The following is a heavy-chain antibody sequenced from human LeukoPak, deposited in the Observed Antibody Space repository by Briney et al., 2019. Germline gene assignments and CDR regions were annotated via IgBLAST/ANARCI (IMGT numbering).Heavy chain of an antibody. J-gene: IGHJ5*02. CDR3: ARRYCSSTSCYASANWFDP. CDR1: GFSFSDYS. D-gene: IGHD2-2*01. V-gene: IGHV3-48*01. Sequence: PGGSLRLSCAASGFSFSDYSMNWVRQAPGKGLEWVSYISSSGDTIYYRDSVKGRFTISRDNAKNSLYLQMNSLRAEDTAVYYCARRYCSSTSCYASANWFDPWGQGTLVTVSS. CDR2: ISSSGDTI.